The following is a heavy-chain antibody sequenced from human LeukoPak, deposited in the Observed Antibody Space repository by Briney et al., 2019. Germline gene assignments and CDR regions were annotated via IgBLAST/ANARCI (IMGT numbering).Heavy chain of an antibody. V-gene: IGHV1-69*13. Sequence: ASVKVSCKASGGTFSSYAISWVRQAPGQGLEWMGGIIPIFGTANYAQKFQGRVTITADESTSTAYMELSSLRSEDTAVYSCARDSAMVRGRPYYFDYWGQGTLVTVSS. CDR3: ARDSAMVRGRPYYFDY. CDR1: GGTFSSYA. D-gene: IGHD3-10*01. CDR2: IIPIFGTA. J-gene: IGHJ4*02.